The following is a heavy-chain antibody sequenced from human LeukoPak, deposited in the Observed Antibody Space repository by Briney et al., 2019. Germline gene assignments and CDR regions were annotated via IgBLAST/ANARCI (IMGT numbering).Heavy chain of an antibody. CDR3: ARLPMAMGVFDN. V-gene: IGHV4-39*01. J-gene: IGHJ4*02. CDR1: GGSINSSSYY. CDR2: IYYSGST. Sequence: PSETLSSSCAVSGGSINSSSYYWGWIRQPPRTRPAWIGTIYYSGSTYHNPSLKSRVTISVDTSKNQFSLKLSSVTAADTAVYYCARLPMAMGVFDNWGQGTLVTVSS. D-gene: IGHD3-10*01.